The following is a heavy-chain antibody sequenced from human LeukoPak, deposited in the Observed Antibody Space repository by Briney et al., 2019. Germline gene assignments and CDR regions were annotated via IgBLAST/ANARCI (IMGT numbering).Heavy chain of an antibody. Sequence: GESLRLSCAASGFTFSSYCMSWVRKAPGKGMEWVANIKQDGSEKYYVDSVKGRFTISRDNAKNSLYLQMNSLRAEDTSLYYCARVRDSSGWYGGYAFDIWGQGTMVTVSS. CDR2: IKQDGSEK. J-gene: IGHJ3*02. CDR1: GFTFSSYC. D-gene: IGHD6-19*01. CDR3: ARVRDSSGWYGGYAFDI. V-gene: IGHV3-7*03.